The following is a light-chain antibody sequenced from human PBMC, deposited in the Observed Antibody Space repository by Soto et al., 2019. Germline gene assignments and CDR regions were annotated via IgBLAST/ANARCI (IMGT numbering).Light chain of an antibody. CDR1: QSVSSN. Sequence: EIVMTQSPATLSVSPGERATLSCRASQSVSSNLAWYQQKPGQAPRLLIYGASTRATGITARFSGSGSGTEFTRTISSLQSEDFAVYYCQQYNNGPPYTFGQGTKLAIK. CDR2: GAS. J-gene: IGKJ2*01. CDR3: QQYNNGPPYT. V-gene: IGKV3-15*01.